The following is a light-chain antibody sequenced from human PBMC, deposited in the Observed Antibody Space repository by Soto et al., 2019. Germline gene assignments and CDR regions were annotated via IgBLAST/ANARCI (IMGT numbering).Light chain of an antibody. CDR1: QSISSW. J-gene: IGKJ3*01. CDR2: KAS. V-gene: IGKV1-5*03. CDR3: QHYNSYSFT. Sequence: DIPMTQSPSTLSASVGDRVTITCRASQSISSWLAWYQQKPGKAPKLLIYKASSLESGVPSRFSGSGSGTEFTLTISSLQPDDFATYYCQHYNSYSFTFGPGTKVDIK.